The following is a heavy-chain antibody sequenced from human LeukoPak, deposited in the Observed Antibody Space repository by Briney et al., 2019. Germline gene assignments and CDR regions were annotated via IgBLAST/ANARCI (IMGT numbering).Heavy chain of an antibody. CDR3: ARRPAHYYNSLGKSDY. J-gene: IGHJ4*02. CDR1: GYSISSGYY. Sequence: MASETLSLTCTVSGYSISSGYYWGWIRQPPGKGLEWIGSIYHSGTTYVNPSLKSRITLSVDTPKNQFSLNLNSVTAADTAVYYCARRPAHYYNSLGKSDYWGQGTLVTVSS. CDR2: IYHSGTT. V-gene: IGHV4-38-2*02. D-gene: IGHD3-22*01.